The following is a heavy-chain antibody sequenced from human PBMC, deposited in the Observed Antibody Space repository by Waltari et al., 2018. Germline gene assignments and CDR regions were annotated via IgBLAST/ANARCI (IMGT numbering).Heavy chain of an antibody. D-gene: IGHD6-6*01. V-gene: IGHV4-39*07. J-gene: IGHJ4*02. CDR3: ATYSSSYPY. CDR2: IYYSGST. CDR1: GGSISSSRYY. Sequence: QLQLQESGPGLVKPSETLSLTCTVPGGSISSSRYYWGWIRQPPGKGLEWIGSIYYSGSTYYNPSLKSRVTISVDTSKNQFSLKLSSVTAADTAVYYCATYSSSYPYWGQGTLVTVSS.